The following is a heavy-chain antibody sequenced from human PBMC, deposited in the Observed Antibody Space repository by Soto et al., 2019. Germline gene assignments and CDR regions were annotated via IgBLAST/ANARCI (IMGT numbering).Heavy chain of an antibody. D-gene: IGHD3-22*01. CDR2: IIPIFGTA. CDR1: GGTFSSYA. Sequence: ASVKVSCKASGGTFSSYAISWVRQAPGQGLEWMGGIIPIFGTANYAQKFQGRVTITAGESTSTAYMELSSLRSEDTAVYYCARDLDYYDSSGYYPAYNWFDPWGQRTLVTVS. CDR3: ARDLDYYDSSGYYPAYNWFDP. V-gene: IGHV1-69*13. J-gene: IGHJ5*02.